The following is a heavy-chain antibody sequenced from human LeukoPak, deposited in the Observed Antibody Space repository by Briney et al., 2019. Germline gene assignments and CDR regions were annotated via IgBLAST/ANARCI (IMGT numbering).Heavy chain of an antibody. CDR1: GGSISSGSYY. D-gene: IGHD4-11*01. CDR3: ASIQSYYFGLDV. CDR2: INTSGST. Sequence: PSQTLSLTCTVSGGSISSGSYYWNWIRQPAGKGLEWIGRINTSGSTNYNPSLKSRVTIPVDTSKNQFSLKLSSVTAADTAVYYCASIQSYYFGLDVWGQGTTVTVSS. V-gene: IGHV4-61*02. J-gene: IGHJ6*02.